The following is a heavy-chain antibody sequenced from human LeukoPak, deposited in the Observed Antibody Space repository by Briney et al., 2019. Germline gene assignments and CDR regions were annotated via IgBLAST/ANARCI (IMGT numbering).Heavy chain of an antibody. D-gene: IGHD2-15*01. CDR1: GFTFSSYA. Sequence: GGSLRLSCAASGFTFSSYAMHWVRQAPGKGLEWVAAISYDGSNKYYADSVKGRFTISRDNSKNTLYLQMNSLRAEDTAVYYCAREVVVAGKIFDYWGQGTLVTVSS. CDR3: AREVVVAGKIFDY. V-gene: IGHV3-30*04. CDR2: ISYDGSNK. J-gene: IGHJ4*02.